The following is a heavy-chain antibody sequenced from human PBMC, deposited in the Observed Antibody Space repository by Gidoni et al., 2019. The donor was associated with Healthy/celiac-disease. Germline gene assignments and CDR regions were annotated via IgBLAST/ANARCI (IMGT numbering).Heavy chain of an antibody. D-gene: IGHD2-15*01. Sequence: QVQLVESGGGVVQPGRSLRLSCAASGFPFSTYAMHWVRQAPGKGREWVAVISYDGSNKYYADSVKGRFTISRDNSKNTLYLQMNSLRAEDTAVYYCAGGKGYCSGGSCYLDAFDIWGQGTMVTVSS. J-gene: IGHJ3*02. V-gene: IGHV3-30-3*01. CDR3: AGGKGYCSGGSCYLDAFDI. CDR1: GFPFSTYA. CDR2: ISYDGSNK.